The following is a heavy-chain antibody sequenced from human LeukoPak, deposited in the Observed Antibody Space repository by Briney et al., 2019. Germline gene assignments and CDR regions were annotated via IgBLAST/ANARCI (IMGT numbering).Heavy chain of an antibody. Sequence: GGSLRLSCAASGFTLSTYYMTWVRQAPGKGLEWVSIVYSGGSTYYADSVKGRFTISRDTSKNTLSLQMNRLRAEDTAVYFCARVGDHFHWNLDLWGRGTLVTVSS. V-gene: IGHV3-53*01. J-gene: IGHJ2*01. CDR1: GFTLSTYY. CDR3: ARVGDHFHWNLDL. CDR2: VYSGGST. D-gene: IGHD3-3*02.